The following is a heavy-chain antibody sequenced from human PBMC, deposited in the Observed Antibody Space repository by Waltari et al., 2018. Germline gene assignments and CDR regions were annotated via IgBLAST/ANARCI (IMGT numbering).Heavy chain of an antibody. V-gene: IGHV4-59*11. CDR2: IYYSGST. D-gene: IGHD5-12*01. J-gene: IGHJ6*02. CDR1: GGSISSHY. Sequence: QVQLRESGPGLVKPSETLSLTCTVSGGSISSHYWSWIRQPPGKGLEWIGYIYYSGSTNYNPSLKSRVTISVDTSKNQFSLKLSSVTAADTAVYYCARYSGYDYPYYYYYYGMDVWGQGTTVTVSS. CDR3: ARYSGYDYPYYYYYYGMDV.